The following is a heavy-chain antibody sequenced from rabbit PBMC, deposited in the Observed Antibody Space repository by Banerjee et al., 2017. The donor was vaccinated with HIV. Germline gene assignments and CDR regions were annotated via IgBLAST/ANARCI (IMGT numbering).Heavy chain of an antibody. CDR1: GSDISSNA. V-gene: IGHV1S47*01. CDR3: AKDGGSDYDWAMDL. D-gene: IGHD8-1*01. J-gene: IGHJ3*01. Sequence: QEQLVESGGGLVQPGASLTLTCKASGSDISSNAMCWVRQAPGKGLELIACIYSSNGDKWYASWVNGRFTISRSTSLNTVDLKMTSLTAADTATYFCAKDGGSDYDWAMDLWGPGTLVTVS. CDR2: IYSSNGDK.